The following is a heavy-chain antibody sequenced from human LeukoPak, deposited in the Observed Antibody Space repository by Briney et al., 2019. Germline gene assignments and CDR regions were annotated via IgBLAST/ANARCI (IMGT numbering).Heavy chain of an antibody. J-gene: IGHJ4*02. CDR1: GGSFSGYY. Sequence: SETLSLTCAVYGGSFSGYYWSWIRQPPGKGLEWIGEISHSGSTYYNPSLKSRVTISVDTSKNQFSLKLSAVTAADTAVYFCARGRDYSDYWGQGTLVTVSS. V-gene: IGHV4-34*09. CDR3: ARGRDYSDY. CDR2: ISHSGST.